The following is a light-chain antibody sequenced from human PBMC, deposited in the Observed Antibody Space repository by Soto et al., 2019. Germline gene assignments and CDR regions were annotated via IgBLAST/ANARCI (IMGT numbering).Light chain of an antibody. V-gene: IGKV3-15*01. CDR3: QQYSNWPPYT. CDR1: QSVTSN. J-gene: IGKJ2*01. CDR2: GAS. Sequence: EIVMTQSPATLSVSPGERATLSCRASQSVTSNLAWYQQKPGQAPRLLLYGASTRATGIPARFSGSGSGTEFTLTISSLQSEDFALYLCQQYSNWPPYTFGQGTKLEIK.